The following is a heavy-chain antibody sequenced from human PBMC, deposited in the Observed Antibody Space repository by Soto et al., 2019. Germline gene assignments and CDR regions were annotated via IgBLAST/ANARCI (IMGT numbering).Heavy chain of an antibody. D-gene: IGHD2-21*02. CDR3: AREPSGICGGDCAFFDY. CDR2: INPNSGGT. CDR1: GYTFTGYY. Sequence: ASVKVSCKASGYTFTGYYVHWVRQAPGQGLEWMGWINPNSGGTNYAQKFQGRVTMTRDTSISTAYMELSRLRSDDTAVYYCAREPSGICGGDCAFFDYWGQGXLVTVYS. V-gene: IGHV1-2*02. J-gene: IGHJ4*02.